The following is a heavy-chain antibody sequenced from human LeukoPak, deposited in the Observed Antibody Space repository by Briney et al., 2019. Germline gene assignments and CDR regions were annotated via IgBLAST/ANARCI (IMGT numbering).Heavy chain of an antibody. CDR1: GFTFGDYA. V-gene: IGHV3-49*03. CDR2: IRSKAYGGTT. J-gene: IGHJ4*02. CDR3: RYYDSGVDD. D-gene: IGHD3-22*01. Sequence: GGSLRLSCTTSGFTFGDYAMSWFRQAAGKGLEWVGFIRSKAYGGTTEYAASVKGRFTISRDDFKSIAYLQMNSLKTEDTAVYYCRYYDSGVDDWGQGTPVTVSS.